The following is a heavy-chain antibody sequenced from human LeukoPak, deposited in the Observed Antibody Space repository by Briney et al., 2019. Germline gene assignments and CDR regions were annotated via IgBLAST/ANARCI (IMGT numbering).Heavy chain of an antibody. CDR1: GFTFSTYN. CDR3: AREEYDYVWGSHRYTRDAFDI. V-gene: IGHV3-48*02. D-gene: IGHD3-16*02. J-gene: IGHJ3*02. Sequence: GGSLRLSCAVSGFTFSTYNMNWVRQAPGKGLEWISYISISSRTIYYADSVKGRFTISRDNAKNSLYLQMNSLRDEDTAVYYCAREEYDYVWGSHRYTRDAFDIWGQGTMVTVSS. CDR2: ISISSRTI.